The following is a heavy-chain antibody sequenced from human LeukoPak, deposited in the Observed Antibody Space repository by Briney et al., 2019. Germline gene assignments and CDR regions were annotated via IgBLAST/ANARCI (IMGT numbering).Heavy chain of an antibody. CDR1: GFTFSSYS. Sequence: GGSLRLSCAASGFTFSSYSMNWVRQAPGKGLEWVSSISSSSSYIYYADSVKGRFTISRDNAKNSLYLQMNSLRAEDTAVYYCARVHGSTSCPDYWGQGTLVTVSS. CDR3: ARVHGSTSCPDY. J-gene: IGHJ4*02. CDR2: ISSSSSYI. V-gene: IGHV3-21*01. D-gene: IGHD2-2*01.